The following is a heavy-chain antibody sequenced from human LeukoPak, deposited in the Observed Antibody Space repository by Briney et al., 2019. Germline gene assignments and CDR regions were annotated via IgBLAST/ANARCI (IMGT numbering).Heavy chain of an antibody. CDR3: ARGRSITLLRGVAMSDGFDV. V-gene: IGHV3-21*01. Sequence: PGASLRLSCTASGYTFSNYGLNWVRQAPGQGLEWISFINTSGGYIDYAESVQGRVTISRDTAKNSVYLEMNSLRAEDTAVYYCARGRSITLLRGVAMSDGFDVWGQGAMVTVSS. J-gene: IGHJ3*01. CDR1: GYTFSNYG. CDR2: INTSGGYI. D-gene: IGHD3-10*01.